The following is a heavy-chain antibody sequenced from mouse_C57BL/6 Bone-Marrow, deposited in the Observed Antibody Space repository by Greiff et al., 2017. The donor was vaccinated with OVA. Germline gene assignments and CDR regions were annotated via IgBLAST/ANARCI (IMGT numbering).Heavy chain of an antibody. V-gene: IGHV1-85*01. CDR2: IYPRDGST. Sequence: VKLVESGPELVKPGASVKLSCKASGYTFTSYDINWVKQRPGQGLEWIGWIYPRDGSTKYNEKFKGKATLTVDTSSSTAYMELHSLTSEDSAVYFCARCRITTVVASYYFDYWGQGTTLTVSS. CDR1: GYTFTSYD. CDR3: ARCRITTVVASYYFDY. J-gene: IGHJ2*01. D-gene: IGHD1-1*01.